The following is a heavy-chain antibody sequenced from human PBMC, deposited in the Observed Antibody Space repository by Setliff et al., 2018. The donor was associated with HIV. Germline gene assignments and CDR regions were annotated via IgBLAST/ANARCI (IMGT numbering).Heavy chain of an antibody. CDR2: IIPILGVA. V-gene: IGHV1-69*10. CDR1: GGTFSSYA. Sequence: SVKVSCKPSGGTFSSYAITWVRQAPGQGLEWMGGIIPILGVANYAQEFQGRVTITADKSTTTAYMELSSLRSEDTAVYYCARDIPHAYTFWSGSTRFDPWGQGTLVTVSS. J-gene: IGHJ5*02. D-gene: IGHD3-3*01. CDR3: ARDIPHAYTFWSGSTRFDP.